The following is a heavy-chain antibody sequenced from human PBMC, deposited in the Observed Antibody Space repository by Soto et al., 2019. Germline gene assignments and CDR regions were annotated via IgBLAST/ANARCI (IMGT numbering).Heavy chain of an antibody. J-gene: IGHJ4*02. CDR2: ISGSGGST. V-gene: IGHV3-23*01. Sequence: EVQLLESGGGLVQPGGSLRLSCAASGFTFSSYAMSWVRQAPGKGLEWVSAISGSGGSTYYADSVKGRSTISRDNSKNTQYLQMKSLRAEDTAVYYCAKDCITYYYDSSGYYGGLSFFDYWGQGTLVTVSS. CDR1: GFTFSSYA. CDR3: AKDCITYYYDSSGYYGGLSFFDY. D-gene: IGHD3-22*01.